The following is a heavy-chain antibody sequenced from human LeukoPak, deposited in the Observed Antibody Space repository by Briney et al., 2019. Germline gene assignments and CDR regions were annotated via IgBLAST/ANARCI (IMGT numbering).Heavy chain of an antibody. CDR3: ARASRLGRGDFDFDY. CDR1: GFTFSSYA. CDR2: ISGSGGST. J-gene: IGHJ4*02. D-gene: IGHD3-16*01. V-gene: IGHV3-23*01. Sequence: GGSLRLSCAASGFTFSSYAMSWVRQAPGKGLEWVSAISGSGGSTYYADSVKGRFTISRDSAENTLYLQMNSLRAEDTAVYYCARASRLGRGDFDFDYWGQGTLVTVSS.